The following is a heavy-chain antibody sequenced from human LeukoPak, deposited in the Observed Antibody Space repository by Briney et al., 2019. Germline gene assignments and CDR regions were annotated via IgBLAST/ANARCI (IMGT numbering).Heavy chain of an antibody. D-gene: IGHD3-10*01. V-gene: IGHV4-59*08. J-gene: IGHJ4*02. CDR2: ISYSEST. CDR3: ARVQYYGSGTYSKLFDY. CDR1: GGSISSHY. Sequence: SETLSLTCTVSGGSISSHYWSWIRQPPGKGLEWIGYISYSESTNYNPSLKSRVTISADTSKNQFSLKLSSVTAADTAVYYCARVQYYGSGTYSKLFDYWGQGTLVTVSS.